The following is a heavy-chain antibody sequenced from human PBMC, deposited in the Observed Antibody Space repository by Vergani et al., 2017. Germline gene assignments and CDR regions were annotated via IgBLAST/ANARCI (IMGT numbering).Heavy chain of an antibody. V-gene: IGHV4-31*01. J-gene: IGHJ4*02. CDR1: GGSISSGGYY. D-gene: IGHD6-19*01. Sequence: QVQLQESGPGLAKPSQTLSLTCTVSGGSISSGGYYWSWIRQHPGKGLEWIGYIYYSGSTYYNPSLKSLVTISVDTSKNQFSLKLSSVTAADTAVYYCARAWIAVAGWGGTYYFDYWGQGTLVTVSS. CDR2: IYYSGST. CDR3: ARAWIAVAGWGGTYYFDY.